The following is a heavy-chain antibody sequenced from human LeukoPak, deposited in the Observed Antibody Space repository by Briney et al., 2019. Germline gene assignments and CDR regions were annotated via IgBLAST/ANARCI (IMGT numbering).Heavy chain of an antibody. CDR2: IYSGGNT. CDR3: AIPQWELLN. J-gene: IGHJ4*02. V-gene: IGHV3-53*01. Sequence: GGSLRLSCAASGFSVSNTYMSWVRQAPGKGLEWVSIIYSGGNTYYAYSVKGRFTISRDNSKNTLYLQMNSLRAEDTAIYYCAIPQWELLNWGQGTLVTVSS. CDR1: GFSVSNTY. D-gene: IGHD1-26*01.